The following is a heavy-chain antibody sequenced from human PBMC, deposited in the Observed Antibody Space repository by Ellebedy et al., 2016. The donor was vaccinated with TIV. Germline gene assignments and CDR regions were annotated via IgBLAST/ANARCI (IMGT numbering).Heavy chain of an antibody. CDR2: ISYSGST. V-gene: IGHV4-59*12. D-gene: IGHD3-10*01. J-gene: IGHJ4*02. CDR1: GGSISPYY. Sequence: MPSETLSLTCTVSGGSISPYYWSWIRQPPGKGLEWIGYISYSGSTNYNPSLKSRVTISVDTSKNQFSLRLSSVTAADTAVYYCARGRSSGDYFDYWGQGTLVTVSS. CDR3: ARGRSSGDYFDY.